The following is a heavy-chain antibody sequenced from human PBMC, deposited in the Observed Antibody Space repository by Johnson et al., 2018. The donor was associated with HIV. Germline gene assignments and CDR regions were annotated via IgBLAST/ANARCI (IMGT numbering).Heavy chain of an antibody. CDR3: ASGADYYDSSGYYPLDAFDI. CDR2: IRSNAYGGTT. Sequence: VQLVESGGGLVQPGRSLRLSCTASGFTFGDYAMSWFRQAPGKGLEWVGFIRSNAYGGTTEYAASVKGRFTISRDHAKNSLYLQMNSLRAEDPALYYCASGADYYDSSGYYPLDAFDIWGQGTMVTVSS. J-gene: IGHJ3*02. V-gene: IGHV3-49*03. CDR1: GFTFGDYA. D-gene: IGHD3-22*01.